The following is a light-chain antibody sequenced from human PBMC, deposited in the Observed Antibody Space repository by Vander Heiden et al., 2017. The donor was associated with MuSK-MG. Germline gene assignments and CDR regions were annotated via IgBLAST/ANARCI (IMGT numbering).Light chain of an antibody. CDR2: EVS. V-gene: IGLV2-23*02. Sequence: QSALTQPASVSGSPGQSITISCTGTSSDVGSYNLVSWYQQHPGNAPKRRIYEVSKRPSGVSNRFSGSKSGNTDSLTISGLQAEDDAYDYCCSYAGSSTVGFGGGTNL. CDR3: CSYAGSSTVG. J-gene: IGLJ2*01. CDR1: SSDVGSYNL.